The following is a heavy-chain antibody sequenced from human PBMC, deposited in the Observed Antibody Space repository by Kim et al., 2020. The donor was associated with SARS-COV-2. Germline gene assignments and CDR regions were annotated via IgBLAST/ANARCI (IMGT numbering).Heavy chain of an antibody. CDR2: ISSSSSTI. CDR3: ARGLKVWGYNFSPHRPLDY. CDR1: GFTFSSYS. V-gene: IGHV3-48*04. Sequence: GGSLRLSCAASGFTFSSYSMNWVRQAPGKGLEWVSYISSSSSTIYYADSVKGRFTISRDNAKNSLYLQMNSLRAEDTAVYYCARGLKVWGYNFSPHRPLDYWGQGTLVTVSS. J-gene: IGHJ4*02. D-gene: IGHD3-3*01.